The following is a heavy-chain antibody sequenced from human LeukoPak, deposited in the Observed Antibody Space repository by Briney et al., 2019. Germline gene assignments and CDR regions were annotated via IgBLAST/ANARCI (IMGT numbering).Heavy chain of an antibody. CDR3: ARVQGDGYNFDY. CDR2: IYYSGST. J-gene: IGHJ4*02. D-gene: IGHD5-24*01. CDR1: GGSISSYY. Sequence: SETLSLTCTVSGGSISSYYWSWIRQPPGKGLEWIGYIYYSGSTNYNPSLKSRVTISVDTPKNQFSLKLSSVTAADTAVYYCARVQGDGYNFDYWGQGTLVTVSS. V-gene: IGHV4-59*01.